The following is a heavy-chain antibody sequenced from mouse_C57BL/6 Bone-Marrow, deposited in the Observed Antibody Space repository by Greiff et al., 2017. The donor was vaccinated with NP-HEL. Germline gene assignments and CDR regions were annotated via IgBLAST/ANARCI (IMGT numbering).Heavy chain of an antibody. CDR2: IDPENGDP. CDR1: GFNIKDDY. J-gene: IGHJ3*01. Sequence: VQLKESGAELVRPGASVKLSCTASGFNIKDDYMHWVKPRPEQGLEWIGWIDPENGDPDYASKFQGKATITADTSSNTAYLQLSSLTSEDTAVYYCTTALFAYWGQGTLVTVSA. V-gene: IGHV14-4*01. CDR3: TTALFAY.